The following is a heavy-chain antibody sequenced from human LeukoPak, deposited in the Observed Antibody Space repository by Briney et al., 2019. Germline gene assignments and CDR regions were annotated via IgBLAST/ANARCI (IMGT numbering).Heavy chain of an antibody. CDR2: INPNSGGT. CDR3: ARDMFYDFWSGYYYMDV. D-gene: IGHD3-3*01. CDR1: GYTFTGYY. V-gene: IGHV1-2*02. J-gene: IGHJ6*03. Sequence: ASVKVSCKASGYTFTGYYMHWVRQAPGQGLEWMGWINPNSGGTNYAQKFQGRVTMTRDTSISTAYMELSRLRSDDTAVYYCARDMFYDFWSGYYYMDVWGKGTTVTVSS.